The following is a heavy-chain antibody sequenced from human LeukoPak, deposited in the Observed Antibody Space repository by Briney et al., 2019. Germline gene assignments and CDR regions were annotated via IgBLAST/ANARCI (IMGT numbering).Heavy chain of an antibody. J-gene: IGHJ3*02. CDR1: GFTFKTYW. CDR3: ARDLKGPVNDVFDM. D-gene: IGHD4-23*01. CDR2: SNSDGSST. V-gene: IGHV3-74*01. Sequence: PGGSLRLSCAASGFTFKTYWMHWVRQAPGEGLVWVSHSNSDGSSTSYADSVRGRFTISRDNAKNTLYLQMNSLRAEDTAVYYCARDLKGPVNDVFDMWGQGTMVTVSS.